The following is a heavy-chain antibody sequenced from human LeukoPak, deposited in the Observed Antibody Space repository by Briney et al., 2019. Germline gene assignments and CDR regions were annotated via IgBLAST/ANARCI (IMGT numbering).Heavy chain of an antibody. V-gene: IGHV1-8*03. Sequence: ASVKVSCKASGYTFTSYDINWVRQATGQGLEWMGWMNPNSGNTGYAQKFQGRVTITRNTSISTAYMELSSLRSEDTAVYYCARGFKGYVWGSYRPFDYWGQGTLVTVSS. CDR2: MNPNSGNT. CDR1: GYTFTSYD. D-gene: IGHD3-16*02. CDR3: ARGFKGYVWGSYRPFDY. J-gene: IGHJ4*02.